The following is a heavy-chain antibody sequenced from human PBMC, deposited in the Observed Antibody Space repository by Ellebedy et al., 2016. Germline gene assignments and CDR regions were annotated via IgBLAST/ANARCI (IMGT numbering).Heavy chain of an antibody. CDR2: ISPDGSDQ. D-gene: IGHD3-16*01. Sequence: GGSLRLSXTASGFTFTTYWMSWVRQAPGKGLEWVANISPDGSDQKYVGSVKGRFTISRDNAKNSLFVQMNSLTAEDTAIYYCARDWGGAHPIDNWGQGTLVTVSS. J-gene: IGHJ4*02. CDR3: ARDWGGAHPIDN. V-gene: IGHV3-7*01. CDR1: GFTFTTYW.